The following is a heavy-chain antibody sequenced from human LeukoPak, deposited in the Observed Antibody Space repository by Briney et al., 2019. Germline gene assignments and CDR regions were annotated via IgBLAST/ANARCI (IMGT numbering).Heavy chain of an antibody. D-gene: IGHD2-2*01. J-gene: IGHJ3*02. V-gene: IGHV3-30*02. Sequence: GGSLRLSCAASGFTFSSYGMHWVRQAPGKGLEWVAFIRYDGSNKYYADSVKGRFTISRDNSKNTLYLQMNSLRAEDTAVYYCAKDFMGSGVVPAARAFYIWGQGTMVTVSS. CDR1: GFTFSSYG. CDR2: IRYDGSNK. CDR3: AKDFMGSGVVPAARAFYI.